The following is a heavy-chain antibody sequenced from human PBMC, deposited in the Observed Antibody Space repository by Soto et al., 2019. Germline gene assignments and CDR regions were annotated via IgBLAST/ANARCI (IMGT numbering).Heavy chain of an antibody. CDR2: IYTSGST. D-gene: IGHD1-7*01. CDR1: GGSISSYY. Sequence: PSETLSLTCTVSGGSISSYYWSWIRQPAGKGLEWIGRIYTSGSTNYNPSLKSRVTMSVDTSENQFSLKVTSLTAADTAVYYCAGRDPGTSVDYWGQGTLVTVSS. J-gene: IGHJ4*02. CDR3: AGRDPGTSVDY. V-gene: IGHV4-4*07.